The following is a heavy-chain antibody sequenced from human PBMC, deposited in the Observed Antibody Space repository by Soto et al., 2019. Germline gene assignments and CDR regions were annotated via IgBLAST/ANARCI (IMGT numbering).Heavy chain of an antibody. CDR2: IKQNGTEK. D-gene: IGHD3-10*01. J-gene: IGHJ4*02. Sequence: PRGSLRLSCAASGFTFSNYWMSWVRHAPRKGMEWVANIKQNGTEKYYMDSVKGRFTIYRDNTKNSLYLQMNSLRVHYWAVYYCARARVVAALDFWGQGTLVTVSS. V-gene: IGHV3-7*02. CDR3: ARARVVAALDF. CDR1: GFTFSNYW.